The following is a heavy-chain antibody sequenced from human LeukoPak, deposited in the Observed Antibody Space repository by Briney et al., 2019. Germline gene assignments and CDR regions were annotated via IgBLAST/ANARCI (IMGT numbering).Heavy chain of an antibody. J-gene: IGHJ6*03. Sequence: GGSLRLSCAASGFTFSSYEMNWVRQAPGKGLEWVSYISSSSSYIYYADSVKGRFTISRDNAKNSLYLQMNSLRAEDTAVYYCARDGCNFCLHYYMDVWGKGTTVTVSS. CDR2: ISSSSSYI. D-gene: IGHD2/OR15-2a*01. V-gene: IGHV3-21*05. CDR3: ARDGCNFCLHYYMDV. CDR1: GFTFSSYE.